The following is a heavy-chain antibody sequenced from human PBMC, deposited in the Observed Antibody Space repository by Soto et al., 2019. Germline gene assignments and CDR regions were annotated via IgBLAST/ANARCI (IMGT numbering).Heavy chain of an antibody. D-gene: IGHD1-1*01. CDR2: INSDGSSI. V-gene: IGHV3-74*01. CDR1: GFTFSSYW. J-gene: IGHJ3*02. CDR3: ATLTTNAFDI. Sequence: GGSLRLSCAASGFTFSSYWMHWVRQAPGKGLVWVSCINSDGSSISYADSVKGRFTISRDNAKNTLYMQMNSLRAEDTAVYYCATLTTNAFDIWGQGTVVTVSS.